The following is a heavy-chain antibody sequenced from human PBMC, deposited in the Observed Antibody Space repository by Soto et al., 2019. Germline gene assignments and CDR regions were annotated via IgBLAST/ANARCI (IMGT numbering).Heavy chain of an antibody. D-gene: IGHD3-10*01. J-gene: IGHJ6*02. CDR3: ARERPYGSGSSGDYYYGMDV. CDR1: GYTFTGYY. CDR2: INPNSGGT. V-gene: IGHV1-2*04. Sequence: GASVKVSCKASGYTFTGYYMHWVRQAPGQGLEWMGWINPNSGGTNYAQKFQGWVTMTRDTSISTAYMELSRLRSDDTAVYYCARERPYGSGSSGDYYYGMDVWGQGTTVTVSS.